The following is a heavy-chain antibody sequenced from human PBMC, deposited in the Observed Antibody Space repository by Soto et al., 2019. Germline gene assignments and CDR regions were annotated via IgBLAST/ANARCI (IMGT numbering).Heavy chain of an antibody. CDR1: GYRFSSYG. D-gene: IGHD6-13*01. V-gene: IGHV1-18*01. J-gene: IGHJ4*02. CDR3: ARTWDSSQPTHSDY. Sequence: QVQLEQSGAEVKKTGASVKVSCKASGYRFSSYGTNWVRQAPGQGLEWIGWISAYTGTANYAQKFQGRGTMTADTSTSTAYMELRSLRADDTAVYYCARTWDSSQPTHSDYWGQGTLVTVSS. CDR2: ISAYTGTA.